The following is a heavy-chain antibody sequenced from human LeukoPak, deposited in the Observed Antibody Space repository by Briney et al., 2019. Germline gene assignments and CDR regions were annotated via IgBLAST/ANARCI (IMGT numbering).Heavy chain of an antibody. J-gene: IGHJ3*02. V-gene: IGHV1-2*02. CDR1: GYTFTGYY. CDR2: INPNSGGT. Sequence: ASVKVSCKASGYTFTGYYMHWVRQAPGQGLEWMGWINPNSGGTNYAQKFQGRVTITRDTSISTAYMELSRLRSDDTAVYYCARPLYDSSGYRAFDIWGQGTMVTVSS. D-gene: IGHD3-22*01. CDR3: ARPLYDSSGYRAFDI.